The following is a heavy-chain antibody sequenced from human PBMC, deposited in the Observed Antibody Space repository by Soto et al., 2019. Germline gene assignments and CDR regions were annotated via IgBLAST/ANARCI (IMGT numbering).Heavy chain of an antibody. CDR1: GGTFSTYI. V-gene: IGHV1-69*04. CDR3: ARDRITTRGDAFGL. J-gene: IGHJ3*01. Sequence: ASVKVSCKAPGGTFSTYIISWVRQAPGQGLEWMGRIIPIPDITNYAQKFQGRVTVTADRSTSTAYMELTSLKSEDTAVYYCARDRITTRGDAFGLWGQGTMVTVSS. D-gene: IGHD3-3*01. CDR2: IIPIPDIT.